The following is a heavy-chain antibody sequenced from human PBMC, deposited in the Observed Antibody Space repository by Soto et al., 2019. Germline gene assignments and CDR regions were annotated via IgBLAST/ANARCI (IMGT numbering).Heavy chain of an antibody. D-gene: IGHD3-10*01. Sequence: ASVKVSCTASGDRHTNSYLHWVRQAPGQGLEWLGWINPNNGDTHYAQKFRGRVTMTRDTSNNTVYMELTRLTSEDTAVYFCARMVVATTYFDTWGQATPVTVSS. V-gene: IGHV1-2*02. CDR3: ARMVVATTYFDT. CDR1: GDRHTNSY. J-gene: IGHJ4*02. CDR2: INPNNGDT.